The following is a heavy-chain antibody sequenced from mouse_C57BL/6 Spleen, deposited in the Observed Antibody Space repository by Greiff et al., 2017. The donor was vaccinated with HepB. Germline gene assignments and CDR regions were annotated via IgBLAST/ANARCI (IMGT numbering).Heavy chain of an antibody. Sequence: DVKLVESGGGLVQPGGSLSLSCAASGFTFTDYYMSWVRQPPGKALEWLGFIRNKANGYTTEYSASVKGRFTISRDNSQSILYLQMNALRAEDSATYYCARYRTGTEGDFDYWGQGTTLTVSS. D-gene: IGHD4-1*01. V-gene: IGHV7-3*01. J-gene: IGHJ2*01. CDR3: ARYRTGTEGDFDY. CDR2: IRNKANGYTT. CDR1: GFTFTDYY.